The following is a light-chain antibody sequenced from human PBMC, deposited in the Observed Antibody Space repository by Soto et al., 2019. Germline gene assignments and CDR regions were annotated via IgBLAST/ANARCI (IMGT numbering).Light chain of an antibody. CDR1: QSISNF. CDR2: AAS. Sequence: DIQMTQSPSSLSASVGDRVTITCRASQSISNFLNWYQQKPGKAPKLLIYAASSLRSGVTSRFSGSGSGTDFTLTISSLQREDFATYVCQQSYSSPWTFDQGTKVEIK. J-gene: IGKJ1*01. CDR3: QQSYSSPWT. V-gene: IGKV1-39*01.